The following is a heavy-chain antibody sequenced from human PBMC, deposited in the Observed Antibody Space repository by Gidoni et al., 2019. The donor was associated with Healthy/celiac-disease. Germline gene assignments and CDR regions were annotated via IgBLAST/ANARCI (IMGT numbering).Heavy chain of an antibody. CDR2: ISGSGGST. V-gene: IGHV3-23*01. CDR3: AKPNFPHSSGWSQFDY. J-gene: IGHJ4*02. CDR1: GFTFSSYA. Sequence: EVQLLESGGGLVQPGGSLRLSCAASGFTFSSYAMSWVRQAPGKGLEWVSAISGSGGSTYYADSVKGRFTISRDNSKNTLYLQMNSLRAEDTAVYYCAKPNFPHSSGWSQFDYWGQGTLVTVSS. D-gene: IGHD6-19*01.